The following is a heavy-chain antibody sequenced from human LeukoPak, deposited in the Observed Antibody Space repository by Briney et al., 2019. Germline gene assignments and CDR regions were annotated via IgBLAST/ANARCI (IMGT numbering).Heavy chain of an antibody. CDR2: IFCGDSDT. J-gene: IGHJ3*02. D-gene: IGHD3-16*01. CDR3: ARRGGSSGAIGHDAFEI. V-gene: IGHV5-51*01. CDR1: GYSFTSYW. Sequence: GESLKISCKGSGYSFTSYWIGWVRQMPGKGLEWMGIIFCGDSDTRYSPSFQGQVTISTDRSISTAYLQWSSLKASDSAMYYCARRGGSSGAIGHDAFEIWGQGTMVTVSS.